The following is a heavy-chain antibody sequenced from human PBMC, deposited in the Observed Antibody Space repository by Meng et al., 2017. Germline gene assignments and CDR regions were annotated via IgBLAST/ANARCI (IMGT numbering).Heavy chain of an antibody. J-gene: IGHJ4*02. Sequence: QVQLVRYWSELKKPGASVKVSCKASVYTFTSFAMNWVRQAPGQGLEWMGWINTNTGNPMYAQGFTGRFVFSLDTSVSTAYLQISSLKAEDTAVYYCAREGRVDFDYWGQGTLVTVSS. CDR2: INTNTGNP. D-gene: IGHD1-26*01. CDR3: AREGRVDFDY. CDR1: VYTFTSFA. V-gene: IGHV7-4-1*02.